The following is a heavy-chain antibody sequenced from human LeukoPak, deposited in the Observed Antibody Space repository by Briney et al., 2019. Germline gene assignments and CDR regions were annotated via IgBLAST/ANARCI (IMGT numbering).Heavy chain of an antibody. D-gene: IGHD6-6*01. Sequence: GGSLRLSCVASGLTFGNYGMNWVRQAPGKGLEWVSSITSSSSYIYYADSVKGRFTISRDNAKNSLYLQMNSLRAEDTAVYYCARSYSSSRGTFDYWGQGTLVTVSS. V-gene: IGHV3-21*01. CDR1: GLTFGNYG. CDR3: ARSYSSSRGTFDY. CDR2: ITSSSSYI. J-gene: IGHJ4*02.